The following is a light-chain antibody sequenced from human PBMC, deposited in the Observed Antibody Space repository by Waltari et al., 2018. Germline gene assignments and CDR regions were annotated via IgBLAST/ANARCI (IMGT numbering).Light chain of an antibody. V-gene: IGKV3-15*01. CDR1: QSIAGN. J-gene: IGKJ2*02. CDR3: EQYSNWPGT. CDR2: GAS. Sequence: EIVMTQSPATLSVSPGETATLSCRASQSIAGNLAWYQQEPGQPPRLLIYGASTRATGCPARYSGSGSGTEFTLTISSLQSEDFVVYYCEQYSNWPGTFGQGTELEIK.